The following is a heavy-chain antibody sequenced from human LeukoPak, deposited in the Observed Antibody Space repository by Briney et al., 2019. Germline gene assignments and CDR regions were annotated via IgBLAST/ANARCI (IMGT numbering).Heavy chain of an antibody. CDR3: AKDFGPYYYDSSGYPN. J-gene: IGHJ4*02. CDR1: GFTFSSYA. CDR2: ISGSGGST. V-gene: IGHV3-23*01. Sequence: SGGSLRLSCAASGFTFSSYAMSWVRQAPGKGLEWVSAISGSGGSTYYADSVKGRFTISRDNSKNTLYLQMNSLRAEDTAVYYCAKDFGPYYYDSSGYPNWGQGTLVTVSS. D-gene: IGHD3-22*01.